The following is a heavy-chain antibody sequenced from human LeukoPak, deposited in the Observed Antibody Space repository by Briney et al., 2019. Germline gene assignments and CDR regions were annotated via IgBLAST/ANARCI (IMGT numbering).Heavy chain of an antibody. V-gene: IGHV3-7*01. D-gene: IGHD1-1*01. J-gene: IGHJ3*02. Sequence: GGSLRLSCAPSGFTFSSYWMTWVRQSPGKGLERVASINQDGSQKYYVDSVKGRLTISRDNAKNSLFLQMNSPRVEDTAVYYCTRNQNWASDIWGQGTMVTVSS. CDR3: TRNQNWASDI. CDR1: GFTFSSYW. CDR2: INQDGSQK.